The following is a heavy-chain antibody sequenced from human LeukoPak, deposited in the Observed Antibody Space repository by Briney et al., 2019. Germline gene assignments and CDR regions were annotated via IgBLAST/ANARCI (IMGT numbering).Heavy chain of an antibody. V-gene: IGHV1-2*02. CDR1: GYTFTGDP. Sequence: ASVKVSCKASGYTFTGDPILWVRQAPGQGLEWMGWIIPNSGATTYAQKFQGRVTMTRDTSISTAFMELSSLTSDDTAVYYCTREDYWGQGTPVTVSS. CDR2: IIPNSGAT. CDR3: TREDY. J-gene: IGHJ4*02.